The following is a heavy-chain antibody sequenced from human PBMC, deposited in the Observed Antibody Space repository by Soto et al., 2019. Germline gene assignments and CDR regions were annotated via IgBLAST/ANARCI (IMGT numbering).Heavy chain of an antibody. V-gene: IGHV3-74*01. CDR3: ARKGGDYCSSTSCYSWFDP. CDR2: INSDGSST. J-gene: IGHJ5*02. CDR1: GFTFSRYW. Sequence: GGSLRLSCAASGFTFSRYWMHWVRQAPGKGLVWVSRINSDGSSTSYADSVKGRFTISRDNAKNTLYLQMNSLRAEDATVYYCARKGGDYCSSTSCYSWFDPWGQGTLVIVSS. D-gene: IGHD2-2*02.